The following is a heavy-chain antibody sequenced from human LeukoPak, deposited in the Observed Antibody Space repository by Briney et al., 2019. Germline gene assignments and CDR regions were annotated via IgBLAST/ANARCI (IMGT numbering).Heavy chain of an antibody. D-gene: IGHD6-6*01. J-gene: IGHJ4*02. Sequence: PGGSLRLSCAASGFTFSSYAMHWVRQAPGKGLEWVAVISYDGSNKYYADSVEGRFTISRDNSKNTLYLQMNSLRAEDTAVYYCARGSYSSSAPAFDYWGQGTLVTVSS. CDR3: ARGSYSSSAPAFDY. V-gene: IGHV3-30-3*01. CDR2: ISYDGSNK. CDR1: GFTFSSYA.